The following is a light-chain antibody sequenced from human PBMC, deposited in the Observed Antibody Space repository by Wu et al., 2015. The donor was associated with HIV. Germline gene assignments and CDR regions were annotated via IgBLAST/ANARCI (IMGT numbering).Light chain of an antibody. CDR2: GVS. Sequence: EIVLTQSPATLSLSPGDRATLSCRASQGVGSFLAWYQQRPGQAPRLLMYGVSKRATGIPARFYGSGSGTDFILSISSLEAEDSAVYYCQQRSTWPVTFGQGTRLEIK. CDR1: QGVGSF. V-gene: IGKV3-11*01. J-gene: IGKJ5*01. CDR3: QQRSTWPVT.